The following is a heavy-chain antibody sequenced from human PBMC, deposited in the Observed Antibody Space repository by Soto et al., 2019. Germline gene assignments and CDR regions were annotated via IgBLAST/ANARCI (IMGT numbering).Heavy chain of an antibody. J-gene: IGHJ4*02. CDR2: IYYSGST. CDR3: ARGRGDTAMAWYY. D-gene: IGHD5-18*01. V-gene: IGHV4-59*01. Sequence: QVQLQESGPGLVKPSETLSLTCTVSGGSISSYYWSWIRQSPGKGLEWIGYIYYSGSTKYNPSLKSRVAIPVDTSKNQFSLKLSSVPAADTAVYYCARGRGDTAMAWYYWGQGTLVTVSS. CDR1: GGSISSYY.